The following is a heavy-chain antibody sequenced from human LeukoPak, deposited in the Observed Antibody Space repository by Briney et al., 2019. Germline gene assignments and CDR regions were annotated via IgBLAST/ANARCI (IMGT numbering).Heavy chain of an antibody. CDR1: GGSISSSSYY. CDR3: ARENWELLPIYSYYMDV. J-gene: IGHJ6*03. Sequence: PSETLSLTCTVSGGSISSSSYYWGWIRQPPGKGLEWLGSIYYSGSTYYNPSLKSRVTISVDTSKNQFSLKLSSVTAADTAVYYCARENWELLPIYSYYMDVWGKGTTVTVSS. CDR2: IYYSGST. V-gene: IGHV4-39*07. D-gene: IGHD1-26*01.